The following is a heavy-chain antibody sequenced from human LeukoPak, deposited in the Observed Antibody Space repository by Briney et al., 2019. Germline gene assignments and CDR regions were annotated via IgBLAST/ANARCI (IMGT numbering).Heavy chain of an antibody. J-gene: IGHJ4*02. CDR3: TTSPPAAPEDY. Sequence: NPGGSLRLSCAASGFTFSNAWMSWVRQAPGTGLEWVGRIKSKTDGGTTDYAAPVKGRFTISRDDSKNTLYLQMNSLKTEDTAVYYCTTSPPAAPEDYWGQGTLVTVSS. CDR1: GFTFSNAW. CDR2: IKSKTDGGTT. D-gene: IGHD2-2*01. V-gene: IGHV3-15*01.